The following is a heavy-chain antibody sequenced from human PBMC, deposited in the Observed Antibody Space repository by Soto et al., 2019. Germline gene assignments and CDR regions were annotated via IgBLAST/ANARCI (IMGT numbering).Heavy chain of an antibody. Sequence: QVQLVQSGAEVKEPGSSVKVSCKASGGAFSSFTISWVRQAPGQGLEWMGRIIPLLDLANYSQRYQGRVTITADTSTTTAYMELSSLKSEDTAVYFCAKLGAHDGSGSYWGQGTLVIVSP. V-gene: IGHV1-69*02. CDR1: GGAFSSFT. CDR3: AKLGAHDGSGSY. J-gene: IGHJ4*02. D-gene: IGHD3-10*01. CDR2: IIPLLDLA.